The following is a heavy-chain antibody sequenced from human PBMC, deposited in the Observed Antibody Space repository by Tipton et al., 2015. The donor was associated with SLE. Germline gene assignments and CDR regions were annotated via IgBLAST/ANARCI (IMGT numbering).Heavy chain of an antibody. Sequence: LVQSGAEVKKPGASVKVSRKASGYTFTSYYMHWVRKAPGQGLEWMGIINPSGGSTSYAQKFQGRVTMTRDTSTSTVYMELSSLRSEDTAVYYCARVGVVVPAAIGAFDIWGQGTMVTVSS. CDR1: GYTFTSYY. J-gene: IGHJ3*02. D-gene: IGHD2-2*01. V-gene: IGHV1-46*01. CDR2: INPSGGST. CDR3: ARVGVVVPAAIGAFDI.